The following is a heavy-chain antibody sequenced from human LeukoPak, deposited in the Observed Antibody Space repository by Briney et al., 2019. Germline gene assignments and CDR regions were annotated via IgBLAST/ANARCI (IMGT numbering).Heavy chain of an antibody. CDR1: GGSFSSYV. J-gene: IGHJ4*02. CDR3: ARDPYSSPSRDFDY. D-gene: IGHD6-13*01. Sequence: GASVKVSCKASGGSFSSYVITWVRQAPGQGLEWMGRIIPVLGVSNFAQKFEGRVTITADKSTNTAHMELRRLESGDTAVYYCARDPYSSPSRDFDYWGQGTLVTVSS. CDR2: IIPVLGVS. V-gene: IGHV1-69*04.